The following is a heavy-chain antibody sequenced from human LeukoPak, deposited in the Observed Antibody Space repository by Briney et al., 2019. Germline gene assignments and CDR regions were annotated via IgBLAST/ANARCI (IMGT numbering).Heavy chain of an antibody. CDR3: ARELAAAGYRKFDY. CDR2: IYHSGST. J-gene: IGHJ4*02. CDR1: GGSISSSNW. D-gene: IGHD6-13*01. V-gene: IGHV4-4*02. Sequence: SGTLSLICAVSGGSISSSNWWSWVRQPPGKGLEWIGEIYHSGSTNYNPSLKSRVTISVDKSKNQFSLKLSSVTAADTAVYYCARELAAAGYRKFDYWGQGTLVTVSS.